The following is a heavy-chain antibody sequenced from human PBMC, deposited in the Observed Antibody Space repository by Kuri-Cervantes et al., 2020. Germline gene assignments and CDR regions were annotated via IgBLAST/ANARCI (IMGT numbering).Heavy chain of an antibody. CDR1: GGSFSGYY. CDR3: ARELVRVGATKRYYFDY. CDR2: INHSGST. J-gene: IGHJ4*02. V-gene: IGHV4-34*09. Sequence: SCAVYGGSFSGYYWSWIRQPPGKGLEWIGEINHSGSTYYNPSLKSRVTISVDTSKNQFSLKLSSVTAADTAVYYCARELVRVGATKRYYFDYWGQGTLVTVSS. D-gene: IGHD1-26*01.